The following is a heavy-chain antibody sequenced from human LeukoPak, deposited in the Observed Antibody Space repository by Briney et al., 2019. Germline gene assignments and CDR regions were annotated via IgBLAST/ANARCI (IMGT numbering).Heavy chain of an antibody. CDR2: IKSRTGGGTT. CDR3: TTCMWLVPGGVNYYYGMDV. J-gene: IGHJ6*02. Sequence: GGSLRLSCAASGFTFSNAWMSWVRQAPGKGLEWVGGIKSRTGGGTTDYAAPVKCRFTISSSDSKNTLYLQMNSLKTEDTAVYYCTTCMWLVPGGVNYYYGMDVWGQGTTVTVSS. CDR1: GFTFSNAW. D-gene: IGHD6-19*01. V-gene: IGHV3-15*01.